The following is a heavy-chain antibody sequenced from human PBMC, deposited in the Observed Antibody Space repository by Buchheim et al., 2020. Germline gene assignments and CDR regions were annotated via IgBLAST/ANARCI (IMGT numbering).Heavy chain of an antibody. V-gene: IGHV1-3*01. Sequence: QVQLVQSGAEVKKPGASVKVSCKASGYTFTSYAMHWVRQAPGQRIEWMGWINAGNGNTKYSQKFQGRVTITMDTSASTAYMELSSLRSEDTAVYYCARAGVFGVVIIMDYYGMDVWGQGTT. CDR3: ARAGVFGVVIIMDYYGMDV. CDR1: GYTFTSYA. D-gene: IGHD3-3*01. CDR2: INAGNGNT. J-gene: IGHJ6*02.